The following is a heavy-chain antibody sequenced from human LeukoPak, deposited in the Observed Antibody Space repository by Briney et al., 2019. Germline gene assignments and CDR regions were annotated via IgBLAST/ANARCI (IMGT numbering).Heavy chain of an antibody. V-gene: IGHV4-28*05. J-gene: IGHJ6*03. Sequence: SDTLSLTCAVSGSSIRSSKWWGWIRQPPGKGLEWIGYMYYSGSIYYNPSLKSRVTMSVDTSKNQFSLKLSSVTAVDTAVYYCATRGSYTYSFTLGDYGDSHPYYYYYMDVWGKGTTVTVSS. CDR1: GSSIRSSKW. D-gene: IGHD4-17*01. CDR3: ATRGSYTYSFTLGDYGDSHPYYYYYMDV. CDR2: MYYSGSI.